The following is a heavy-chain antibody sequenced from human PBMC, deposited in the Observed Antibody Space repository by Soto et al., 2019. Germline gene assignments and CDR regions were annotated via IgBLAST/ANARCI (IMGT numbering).Heavy chain of an antibody. CDR3: ARDFCGGDCSDDYYYSAMDV. D-gene: IGHD2-21*02. Sequence: SETLSLTCTVSGGSVSSGSHYWSWIRHPPGKGLEWIGQIFYSGSTNYNPSLKSRVTISVDTSKNQFSLELSSVTAADTAVYFCARDFCGGDCSDDYYYSAMDVWGQGTTVTFYS. J-gene: IGHJ6*02. CDR2: IFYSGST. CDR1: GGSVSSGSHY. V-gene: IGHV4-61*01.